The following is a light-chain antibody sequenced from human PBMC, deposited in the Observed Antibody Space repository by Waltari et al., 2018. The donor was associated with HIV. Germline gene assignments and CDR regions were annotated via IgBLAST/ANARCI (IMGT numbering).Light chain of an antibody. CDR3: AAYDDNLPGWM. CDR1: SSNLGRHS. J-gene: IGLJ3*02. Sequence: QSVLTQPPSASGTPGQRVTISCSGNSSNLGRHSVFWDQQFPGTAPTVLIYRNDQRPSGVPDRFSASRSGTSASLVISGLRSEDEADYYCAAYDDNLPGWMFGGGTKLTAL. V-gene: IGLV1-47*01. CDR2: RND.